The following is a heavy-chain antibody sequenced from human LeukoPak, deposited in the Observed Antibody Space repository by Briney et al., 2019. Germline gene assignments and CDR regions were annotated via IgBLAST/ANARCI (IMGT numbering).Heavy chain of an antibody. V-gene: IGHV1-3*01. CDR2: INAGNGNT. D-gene: IGHD3-3*01. J-gene: IGHJ5*02. CDR1: GYTFTSYA. CDR3: AREDYDFWSGLRYWFDP. Sequence: ASVNVSCKASGYTFTSYAMHWVRQAPGQRLEWMGWINAGNGNTKYSQKFQGRVTITRDTSASTAYMELSSLRSEDTAVYYCAREDYDFWSGLRYWFDPWGQGTLVTVSS.